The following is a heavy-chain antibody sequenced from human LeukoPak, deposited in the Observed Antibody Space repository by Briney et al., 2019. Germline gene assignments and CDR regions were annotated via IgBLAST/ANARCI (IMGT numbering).Heavy chain of an antibody. D-gene: IGHD4-17*01. V-gene: IGHV3-33*08. CDR2: IWYDGSNK. CDR3: ARADYGDETNWFDP. J-gene: IGHJ5*02. Sequence: PGGSLRLSCAASGFTFSSYVMHWVRQAPGKGLEWVAVIWYDGSNKYYADSVKGRFTISRDNSKNTLYLQMNSLRAEDTAVYYCARADYGDETNWFDPWGQGTLVTVSS. CDR1: GFTFSSYV.